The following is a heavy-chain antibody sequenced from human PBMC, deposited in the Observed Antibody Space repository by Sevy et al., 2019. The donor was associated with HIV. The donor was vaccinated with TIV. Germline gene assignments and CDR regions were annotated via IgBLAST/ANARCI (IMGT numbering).Heavy chain of an antibody. J-gene: IGHJ5*02. CDR2: IIPIFGTA. Sequence: ASVKVSCKASGGTFSSYAISWVRQAPGQGLEWMGGIIPIFGTANYAQKFQGRVTITADESTSTAYMELSSLRSEDTAVYYCAREPSPGGAIVRGAGWFDPWGQGTLVTVSS. V-gene: IGHV1-69*13. D-gene: IGHD3-10*01. CDR3: AREPSPGGAIVRGAGWFDP. CDR1: GGTFSSYA.